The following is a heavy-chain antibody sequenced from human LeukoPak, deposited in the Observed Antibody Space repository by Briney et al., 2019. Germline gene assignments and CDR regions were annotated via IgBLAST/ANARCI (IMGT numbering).Heavy chain of an antibody. V-gene: IGHV4-30-4*01. J-gene: IGHJ4*02. D-gene: IGHD2-15*01. Sequence: PSETLSLTCTVSGGSIRSGDYYWSWIRQPPGKGLEWIGYIYHSGSAYYNPSLKSRVTMSVDTSKNQFSLKLSSVTAADTAVYYCARARYCSGGSCYSGFFNWGQGTLVTVSS. CDR1: GGSIRSGDYY. CDR2: IYHSGSA. CDR3: ARARYCSGGSCYSGFFN.